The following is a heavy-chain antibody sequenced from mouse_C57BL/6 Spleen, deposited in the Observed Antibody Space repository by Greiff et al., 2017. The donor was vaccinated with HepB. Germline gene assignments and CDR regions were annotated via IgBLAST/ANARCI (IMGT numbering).Heavy chain of an antibody. CDR2: IWSDGST. V-gene: IGHV2-6-1*01. J-gene: IGHJ4*01. D-gene: IGHD2-5*01. Sequence: QVQLQQSGPGLVAPSQSLSITCTVSGFSLTSYGVHWVRQPPGKGLEWLVVIWSDGSTTYNSALKSRLSISKDNSKSQVFLKMNSLQTDDTAMYYCARQNYSNYGAMDYWGQGTSVTVSS. CDR3: ARQNYSNYGAMDY. CDR1: GFSLTSYG.